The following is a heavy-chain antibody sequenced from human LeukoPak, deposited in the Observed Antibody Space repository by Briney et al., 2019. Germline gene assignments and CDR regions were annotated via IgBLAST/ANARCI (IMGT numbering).Heavy chain of an antibody. D-gene: IGHD5-12*01. Sequence: SETLSLTCTVSGGSISSYYWSWIRQPPGKGLEWIGYIYYSGSTNYNPSLKSRVTISVDTSKNQFSLKLSSVTAADTAVYYCARWGIVATIGYYYYYMDVWGKGTTVTVSS. CDR3: ARWGIVATIGYYYYYMDV. CDR2: IYYSGST. V-gene: IGHV4-59*01. CDR1: GGSISSYY. J-gene: IGHJ6*03.